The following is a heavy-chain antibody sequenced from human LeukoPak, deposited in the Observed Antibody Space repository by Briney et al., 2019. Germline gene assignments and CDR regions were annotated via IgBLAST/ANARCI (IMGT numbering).Heavy chain of an antibody. CDR3: ARSKRPMVRGVKGDWFDP. CDR1: GYTFTSYD. Sequence: ASVKVSCKASGYTFTSYDINWVRQATGQGLEWMGWMNPNSGNTGYAQKFQGRVTTTRNTSISTAYMELSSLRSEDTAVYYCARSKRPMVRGVKGDWFDPWGQGTLVTVSS. J-gene: IGHJ5*02. D-gene: IGHD3-10*01. CDR2: MNPNSGNT. V-gene: IGHV1-8*01.